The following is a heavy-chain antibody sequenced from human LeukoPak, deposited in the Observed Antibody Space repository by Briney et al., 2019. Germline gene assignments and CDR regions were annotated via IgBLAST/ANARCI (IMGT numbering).Heavy chain of an antibody. V-gene: IGHV3-48*03. D-gene: IGHD5-12*01. Sequence: GGSLRLSCAASGFTFSSYEMNWVRQAPGKGLEWVSYISSSGSTLYYADSVKGRFTISRDDAKNSLYLQMNSLRGDDTAMYYCAGERGGYGFYWGQGTLVTVSS. J-gene: IGHJ4*02. CDR2: ISSSGSTL. CDR1: GFTFSSYE. CDR3: AGERGGYGFY.